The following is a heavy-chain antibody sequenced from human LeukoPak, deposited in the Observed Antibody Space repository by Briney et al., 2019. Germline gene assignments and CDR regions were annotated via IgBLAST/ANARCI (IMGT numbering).Heavy chain of an antibody. CDR1: GGSISSGDYY. Sequence: SEPLSLTCTVSGGSISSGDYYWSWIRQPPGKGLEWIGYIYYSGSTYYNPSLKSRVTISVDTSKNQFSLKLSSVTAADTAVYYCARAFLLPDPTYFDYWGQGTLVTVCS. CDR2: IYYSGST. D-gene: IGHD2-15*01. V-gene: IGHV4-30-4*01. J-gene: IGHJ4*02. CDR3: ARAFLLPDPTYFDY.